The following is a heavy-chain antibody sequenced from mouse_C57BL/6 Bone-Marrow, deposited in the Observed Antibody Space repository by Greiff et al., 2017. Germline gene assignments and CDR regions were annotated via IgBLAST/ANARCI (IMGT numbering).Heavy chain of an antibody. CDR1: GYTFTSYW. CDR2: IYPSNSET. D-gene: IGHD4-1*01. V-gene: IGHV1-61*01. J-gene: IGHJ2*01. CDR3: ARSGELAPYY. Sequence: VKLQQPGAELVRPGSSVKLSCKASGYTFTSYWMDWVKQRPGQGLEWIGNIYPSNSETHYNQKFKDKATLTVDKSSSTAYMQLSSLTSEDSAVYYCARSGELAPYYGCQGTTLTVSA.